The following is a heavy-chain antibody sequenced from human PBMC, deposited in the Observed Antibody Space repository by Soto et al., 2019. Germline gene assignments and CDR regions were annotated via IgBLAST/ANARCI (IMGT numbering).Heavy chain of an antibody. D-gene: IGHD5-18*01. V-gene: IGHV3-23*01. CDR3: AKGEKLSPRSYFDY. Sequence: VGSLRLSGAASGFTFSSYAMSWVRQAPGKGLEWVSAISGSGGSTYYADSVKGRFTISRDNSKNTLYLQMNSLRAEDTAVYYCAKGEKLSPRSYFDYWGQGTLVTVPS. J-gene: IGHJ4*02. CDR2: ISGSGGST. CDR1: GFTFSSYA.